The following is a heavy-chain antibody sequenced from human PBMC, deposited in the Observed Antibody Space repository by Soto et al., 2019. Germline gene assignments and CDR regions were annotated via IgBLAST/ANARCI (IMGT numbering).Heavy chain of an antibody. J-gene: IGHJ6*02. V-gene: IGHV1-2*02. D-gene: IGHD5-12*01. CDR3: ARVGYSGYDYYYYYGMDV. Sequence: ASVKASCKASGYTFTGYYMHWVRQAPGQGLEWMGWINPNSGGTNYAQKFQGRVTMTRDTSISTAYIELSRLRSDDTAVYYCARVGYSGYDYYYYYGMDVWGQGTTVTVSS. CDR1: GYTFTGYY. CDR2: INPNSGGT.